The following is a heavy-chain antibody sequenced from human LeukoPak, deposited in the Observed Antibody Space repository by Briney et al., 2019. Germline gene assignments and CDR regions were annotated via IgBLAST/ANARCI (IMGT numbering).Heavy chain of an antibody. CDR1: GGTFSSYA. CDR2: IIPIFGTA. D-gene: IGHD4-11*01. J-gene: IGHJ4*02. CDR3: AREGSDYSNYGTLDY. Sequence: GASVKVSCKASGGTFSSYAISWVRQAPGQGLEWMGGIIPIFGTANCAQKFQGRVTITADESTSTAYMELSSLRSEDTAVYYCAREGSDYSNYGTLDYWGQGTLVTVSS. V-gene: IGHV1-69*13.